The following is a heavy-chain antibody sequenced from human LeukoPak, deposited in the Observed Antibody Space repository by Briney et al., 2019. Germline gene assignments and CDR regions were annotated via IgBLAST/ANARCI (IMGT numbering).Heavy chain of an antibody. CDR2: IKQDGNVN. D-gene: IGHD3/OR15-3a*01. CDR3: AIVATRGTFDC. Sequence: GGSLRLSCAASGFTFSSYWMNWVRQAPGKGLEWVANIKQDGNVNYYVDSVKGRFIISRDNAKNSLYLQMNSLRDEDTAVYYCAIVATRGTFDCWGQGTLVTVSS. J-gene: IGHJ4*02. CDR1: GFTFSSYW. V-gene: IGHV3-7*01.